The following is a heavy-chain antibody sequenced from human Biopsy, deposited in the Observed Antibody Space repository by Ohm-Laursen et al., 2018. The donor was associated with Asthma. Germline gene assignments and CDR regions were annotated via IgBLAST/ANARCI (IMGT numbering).Heavy chain of an antibody. V-gene: IGHV1-18*01. D-gene: IGHD3-10*01. CDR2: ISVYNGNT. Sequence: SVTPSCKISGYSFNSAGITWVRQAPGQGLEWMGWISVYNGNTKVAQKLQDRVTMITDTSTSTAYMELRSLRSDDTAVYFCARAVDYSHYYGIDVWGQGTTVTVS. CDR1: GYSFNSAG. CDR3: ARAVDYSHYYGIDV. J-gene: IGHJ6*02.